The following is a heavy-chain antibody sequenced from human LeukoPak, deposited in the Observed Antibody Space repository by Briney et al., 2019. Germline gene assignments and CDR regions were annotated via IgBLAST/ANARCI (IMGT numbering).Heavy chain of an antibody. Sequence: APVKVSCKVSGYTLTELSMHWVRQAPGKGLEWMGGFDPEDGETIYAQKFQGRVTMTEDTSTDTAYMELSSLRSEDTAVYYCATADYGLAGRSSDAFDIWGQGTMVTVSS. CDR2: FDPEDGET. CDR3: ATADYGLAGRSSDAFDI. J-gene: IGHJ3*02. CDR1: GYTLTELS. V-gene: IGHV1-24*01. D-gene: IGHD3-16*01.